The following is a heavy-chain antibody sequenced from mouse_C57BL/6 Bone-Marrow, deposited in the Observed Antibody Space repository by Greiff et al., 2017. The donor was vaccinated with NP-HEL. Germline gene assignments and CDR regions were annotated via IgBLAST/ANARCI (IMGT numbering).Heavy chain of an antibody. Sequence: EVKLVESGGGLVQPGGSLSLSCAASGFTFTDYYMSWVRQPPGKALEWLGFIRNKANGYTTEYSASVMGRFTISRDNSQSILSLQMNALRAEDSATYYCARCDGYLAYWGQGTTLTVSS. CDR3: ARCDGYLAY. CDR1: GFTFTDYY. D-gene: IGHD2-3*01. J-gene: IGHJ2*01. V-gene: IGHV7-3*01. CDR2: IRNKANGYTT.